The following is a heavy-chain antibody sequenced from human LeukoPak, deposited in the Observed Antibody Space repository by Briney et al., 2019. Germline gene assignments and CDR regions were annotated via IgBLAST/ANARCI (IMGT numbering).Heavy chain of an antibody. V-gene: IGHV4-59*01. CDR1: GGSFSGYY. CDR3: AGSNYDILAGYEC. J-gene: IGHJ4*02. D-gene: IGHD3-9*01. Sequence: SETLSLTCTVSGGSFSGYYWNWLRQPPGKGLEWIGYIYYSGNANYNPSLKSRVSISVDTSKNQFSLKLSSVTAADTAVYYCAGSNYDILAGYECWGQGTLVTVSS. CDR2: IYYSGNA.